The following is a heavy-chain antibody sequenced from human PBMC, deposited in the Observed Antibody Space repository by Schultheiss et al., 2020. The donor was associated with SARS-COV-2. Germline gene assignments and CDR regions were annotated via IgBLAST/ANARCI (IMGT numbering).Heavy chain of an antibody. V-gene: IGHV3-21*05. CDR1: GFTFSRSV. D-gene: IGHD3-9*01. J-gene: IGHJ4*02. Sequence: GGSLRLSCAASGFTFSRSVMSWVRQAPGKGLEWVSYISSSSSYIYYADSVKGRFTISRDNSKNTLYLQMNSLRAEDTAVYYCAKGGWLEYWGQGTLVTVSS. CDR2: ISSSSSYI. CDR3: AKGGWLEY.